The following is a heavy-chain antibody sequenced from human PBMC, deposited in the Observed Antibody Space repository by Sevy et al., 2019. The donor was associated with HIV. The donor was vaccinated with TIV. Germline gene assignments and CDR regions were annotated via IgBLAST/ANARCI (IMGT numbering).Heavy chain of an antibody. J-gene: IGHJ4*02. CDR3: ASQRGGYGRLYYFDS. CDR1: GFTYS. V-gene: IGHV3-48*01. D-gene: IGHD5-12*01. CDR2: ISDSSATI. Sequence: GGSLRLSCVASGFTYSMNWVRQAPGKGLEWVSYISDSSATIHYADSVKGRLTTSRDNAKNSLYLQMNTLRADETAVYYCASQRGGYGRLYYFDSWGQGTLVTVSS.